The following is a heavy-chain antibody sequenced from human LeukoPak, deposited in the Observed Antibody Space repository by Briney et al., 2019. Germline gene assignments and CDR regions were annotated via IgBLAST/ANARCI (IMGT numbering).Heavy chain of an antibody. Sequence: SVKVSCKASGGTFSSYAISWVRQAPGQGLEWMGGIIPIFGTANYAQKFQGRVTITADESTSTAYMELSSLRSEDTAVYYCARDNGGTAMAYYYYYYMDVWGKGTTVTISS. V-gene: IGHV1-69*13. CDR1: GGTFSSYA. CDR3: ARDNGGTAMAYYYYYYMDV. CDR2: IIPIFGTA. J-gene: IGHJ6*03. D-gene: IGHD5-18*01.